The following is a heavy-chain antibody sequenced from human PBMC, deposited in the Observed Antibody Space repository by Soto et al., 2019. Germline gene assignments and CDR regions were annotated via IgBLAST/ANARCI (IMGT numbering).Heavy chain of an antibody. CDR1: GFTFSDHY. Sequence: GGSLRLSCAASGFTFSDHYMDWVRQAPGKGLEWVGRTRNKANSYTTEYAASVKGRFTISRDDSKNSLYLQMNSLKTEDTAVYYCARVNPGITIFGVDPYYYYYMDVWGKGTTVTVSS. D-gene: IGHD3-3*01. V-gene: IGHV3-72*01. J-gene: IGHJ6*03. CDR3: ARVNPGITIFGVDPYYYYYMDV. CDR2: TRNKANSYTT.